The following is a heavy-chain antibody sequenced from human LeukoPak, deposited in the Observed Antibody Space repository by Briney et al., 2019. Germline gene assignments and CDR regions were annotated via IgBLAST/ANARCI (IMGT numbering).Heavy chain of an antibody. D-gene: IGHD6-13*01. J-gene: IGHJ1*01. CDR3: ARDRSSSYPRYFQH. CDR1: GGTFSSYA. Sequence: SVKVSCKASGGTFSSYAISWVRQAPGQGLEWMGRIIPILGIANYAQKFQGRVTITADKSTSTAYMELSSLRSEDTAVYYCARDRSSSYPRYFQHWGQGTLVTVSS. V-gene: IGHV1-69*04. CDR2: IIPILGIA.